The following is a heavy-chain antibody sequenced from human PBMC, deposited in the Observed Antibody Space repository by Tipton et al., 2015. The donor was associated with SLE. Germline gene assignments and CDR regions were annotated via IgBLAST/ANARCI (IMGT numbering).Heavy chain of an antibody. CDR3: ARDRESSGWSYGMDV. V-gene: IGHV4-4*07. CDR1: GGSISSYY. CDR2: IYTSGST. D-gene: IGHD6-19*01. J-gene: IGHJ6*02. Sequence: SLTCTVSGGSISSYYWSWIRQPAGKGLEWIGRIYTSGSTNYNPSLKSRVTMSVDTSKNQFSLQLNSVTPEDTAVYYCARDRESSGWSYGMDVWGQGTTVTVSS.